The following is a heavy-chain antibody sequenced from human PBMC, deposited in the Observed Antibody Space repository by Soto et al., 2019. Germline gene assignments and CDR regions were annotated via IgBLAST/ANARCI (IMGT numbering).Heavy chain of an antibody. CDR2: INPSGGST. CDR3: ARDVRDDSSGYYPFDY. J-gene: IGHJ4*02. D-gene: IGHD3-22*01. CDR1: GYTFTSYY. Sequence: ASVKVSCKASGYTFTSYYMHWVRQAPGQGLEWMGIINPSGGSTSYAQKFQGRVTMTRDTSTSTVYMELSSLRSEDTAVYYCARDVRDDSSGYYPFDYWGQGTLVTSPQ. V-gene: IGHV1-46*01.